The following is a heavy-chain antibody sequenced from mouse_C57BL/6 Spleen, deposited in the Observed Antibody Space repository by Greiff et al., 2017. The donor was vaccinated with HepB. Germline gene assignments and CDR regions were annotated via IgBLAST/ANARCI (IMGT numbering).Heavy chain of an antibody. V-gene: IGHV5-4*01. D-gene: IGHD2-5*01. CDR2: ISDGGSYT. CDR1: GFTFSSYA. CDR3: ARENYSNYLFDY. Sequence: EVQVVESGGGLVKPGGSLKLSCAASGFTFSSYAMSWVRQTPEKRLEWVATISDGGSYTYYPDNVKGRFTISRDNAKNNLYLQMSHLKSEDTAMYYCARENYSNYLFDYWGQGTTLTVSS. J-gene: IGHJ2*01.